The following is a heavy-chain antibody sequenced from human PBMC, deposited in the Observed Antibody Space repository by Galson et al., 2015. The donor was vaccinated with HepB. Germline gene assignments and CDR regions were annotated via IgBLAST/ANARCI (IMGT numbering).Heavy chain of an antibody. J-gene: IGHJ5*02. D-gene: IGHD2-2*01. CDR2: VNPNIGST. CDR3: ARRDCTTTNCYTNWFDP. Sequence: SVKVSCKASGYTFTNYYIHWVRQAPGQGLEWMGIVNPNIGSTGYAQKFQGRATMTRDTSTSTVYMELSSLRSEDTAMYYCARRDCTTTNCYTNWFDPWGQGTLVSVSS. CDR1: GYTFTNYY. V-gene: IGHV1-46*03.